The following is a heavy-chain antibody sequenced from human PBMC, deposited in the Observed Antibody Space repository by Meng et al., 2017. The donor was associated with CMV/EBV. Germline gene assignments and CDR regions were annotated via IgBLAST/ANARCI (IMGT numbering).Heavy chain of an antibody. CDR1: GFIFSDYY. CDR3: ARDPGGRFDY. Sequence: SLMISCAASGFIFSDYYMCWIRPAPGKGLEWVSYISSSGSTIYYPDSVKGRCTISRENAKNSLYLQMNSLRAEDTAVYYCARDPGGRFDYWGQGTLVTVSS. CDR2: ISSSGSTI. D-gene: IGHD3-10*01. V-gene: IGHV3-11*01. J-gene: IGHJ4*02.